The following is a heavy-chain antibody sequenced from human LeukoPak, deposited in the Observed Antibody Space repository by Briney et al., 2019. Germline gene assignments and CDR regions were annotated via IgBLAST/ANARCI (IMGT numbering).Heavy chain of an antibody. CDR3: ARRQIFGVVIIGVYYYYGMDV. CDR1: GGSISSYY. V-gene: IGHV4-59*12. CDR2: IYYSGST. Sequence: PLETLSLTCTVSGGSISSYYWSWIRQPPGKGLEWIGYIYYSGSTNYNPSLKSRVTISVDTSKNQFSLKLSSVTAADTAVYYCARRQIFGVVIIGVYYYYGMDVWGQGTTVTVSS. J-gene: IGHJ6*02. D-gene: IGHD3-3*01.